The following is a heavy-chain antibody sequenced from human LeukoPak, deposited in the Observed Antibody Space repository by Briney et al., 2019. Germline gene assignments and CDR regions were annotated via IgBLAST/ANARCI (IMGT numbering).Heavy chain of an antibody. D-gene: IGHD5-18*01. CDR3: AKRMIQGPNGMDV. Sequence: PGGSLRLSCAASGFTFSNYDMHWVRQAPGKGLEWVAVISYDGSNKYYADSVKGRFTISRDNSKDTLYLQMNSLRAEDTAVYYCAKRMIQGPNGMDVWGQGTTVTVSS. CDR2: ISYDGSNK. J-gene: IGHJ6*02. V-gene: IGHV3-30*18. CDR1: GFTFSNYD.